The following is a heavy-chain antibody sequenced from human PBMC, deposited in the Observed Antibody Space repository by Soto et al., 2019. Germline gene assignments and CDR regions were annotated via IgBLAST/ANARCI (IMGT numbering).Heavy chain of an antibody. CDR3: DRSGAPPRYGMDV. CDR1: GFTFSGSA. CDR2: IRSKANSDAT. J-gene: IGHJ6*02. Sequence: PGGSLRLSCVASGFTFSGSAMHWVRQASGKGLEWVGRIRSKANSDATAYGASVKGRFTISRDDSKNTAYLQMNSLKTEDTAVYYYDRSGAPPRYGMDVWGQGTTVTVSS. D-gene: IGHD2-15*01. V-gene: IGHV3-73*01.